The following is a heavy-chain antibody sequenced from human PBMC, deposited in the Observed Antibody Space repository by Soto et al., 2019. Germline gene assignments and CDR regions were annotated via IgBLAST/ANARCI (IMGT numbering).Heavy chain of an antibody. V-gene: IGHV3-30-3*01. D-gene: IGHD3-10*01. Sequence: GGSLRLSCAASGFTFSSYAMHWVRQAPGKGLEWVAVISYDGSNKYYADSVKRRFTISRDNSKNTLYLQMNSLRAEDTAVYYCARDKGRGSGSYPYYYYYGMDVWGQGTTVTVSS. CDR2: ISYDGSNK. CDR1: GFTFSSYA. CDR3: ARDKGRGSGSYPYYYYYGMDV. J-gene: IGHJ6*02.